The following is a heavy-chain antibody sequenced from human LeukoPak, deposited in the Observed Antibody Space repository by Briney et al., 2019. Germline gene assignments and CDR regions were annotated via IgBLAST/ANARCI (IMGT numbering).Heavy chain of an antibody. CDR3: AKSYYGSGSSDDAFDI. CDR1: GFTFDDYA. V-gene: IGHV3-9*01. D-gene: IGHD3-10*01. Sequence: PGRSLRLSCAASGFTFDDYAMPWVRHAPGKGLEWVSGISWNSGSIGYADSVKGRFTISRDNAKNSLYLQMNSLRAEDTALYYCAKSYYGSGSSDDAFDIWGQGTMVTVSS. CDR2: ISWNSGSI. J-gene: IGHJ3*02.